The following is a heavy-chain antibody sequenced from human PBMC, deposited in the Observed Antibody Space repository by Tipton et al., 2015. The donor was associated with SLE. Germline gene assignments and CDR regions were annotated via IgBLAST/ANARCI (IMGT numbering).Heavy chain of an antibody. Sequence: QVQLVQSGGGVVQPGRSLRLSCAASGFSFSNYAMHWVRQAPGKGLEWVAVTSFDGNDNYYAESVKGRFNISRDNSKNTLYLQMNSLRTEDTAVFYCVREVSNSNDYWGQGTLVTVSS. CDR3: VREVSNSNDY. D-gene: IGHD4-11*01. V-gene: IGHV3-30*04. J-gene: IGHJ4*02. CDR2: TSFDGNDN. CDR1: GFSFSNYA.